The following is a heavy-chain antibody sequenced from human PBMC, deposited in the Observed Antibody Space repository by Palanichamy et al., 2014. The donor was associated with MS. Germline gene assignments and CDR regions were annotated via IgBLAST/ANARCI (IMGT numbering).Heavy chain of an antibody. CDR3: ARVPRGTIFGVVINSAFDI. Sequence: GQLVQSGAEVKKPGASVKVSCKASGYTFTSYGISWVRQAPGQGLEWMGWISAYNGNTNYAQKLQGRVTMTTDTSTSTAYMELRSLRSDDTAVYYCARVPRGTIFGVVINSAFDIWGQGTMVTVSS. V-gene: IGHV1-18*04. D-gene: IGHD3-3*01. J-gene: IGHJ3*02. CDR1: GYTFTSYG. CDR2: ISAYNGNT.